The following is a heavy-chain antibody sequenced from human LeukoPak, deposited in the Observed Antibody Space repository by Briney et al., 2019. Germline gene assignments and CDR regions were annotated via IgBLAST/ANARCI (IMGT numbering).Heavy chain of an antibody. V-gene: IGHV3-23*01. D-gene: IGHD3-22*01. CDR3: TTDPSYDSSGYYFDY. Sequence: GGSLRLSCPVSGLTFSSVAMNWVRQAPGKGLEWVSAISGSGGNTYYADSVKGRFTISRDKSKKTLYLQMNSLRAEDTAVYYCTTDPSYDSSGYYFDYWGQGTLVTVSS. CDR1: GLTFSSVA. J-gene: IGHJ4*02. CDR2: ISGSGGNT.